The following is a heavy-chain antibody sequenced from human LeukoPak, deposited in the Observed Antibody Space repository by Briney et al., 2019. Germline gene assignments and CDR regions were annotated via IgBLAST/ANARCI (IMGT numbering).Heavy chain of an antibody. D-gene: IGHD1-26*01. Sequence: GTSVKVSCKASGFTFTSSAVQWVRQARGQRLEWIGWIVVGSGNTDYAQKFQERVTITRDMSTSTAYMELSSLRSEDTAVYYCAREIGGALHYFDYWGQGTLVTVSS. CDR3: AREIGGALHYFDY. CDR2: IVVGSGNT. CDR1: GFTFTSSA. J-gene: IGHJ4*02. V-gene: IGHV1-58*01.